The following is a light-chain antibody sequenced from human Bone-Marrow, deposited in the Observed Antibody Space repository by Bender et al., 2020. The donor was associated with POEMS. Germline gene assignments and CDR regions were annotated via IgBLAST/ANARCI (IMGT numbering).Light chain of an antibody. J-gene: IGLJ3*02. CDR3: ATWDDSLNGWV. CDR1: SSKFGSYP. V-gene: IGLV1-44*01. CDR2: NNS. Sequence: QSVLTQPPSASGTPGQRVTISCSGSSSKFGSYPVNWYQQLPGAAPKLVIFNNSQRPSGVPDRFSGSNSGTSASLAIGGRLSDDGDDFYCATWDDSLNGWVFGGGTKLTVL.